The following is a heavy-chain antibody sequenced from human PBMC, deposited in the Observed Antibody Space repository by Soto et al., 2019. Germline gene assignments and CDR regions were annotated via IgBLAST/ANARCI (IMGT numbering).Heavy chain of an antibody. D-gene: IGHD2-2*02. J-gene: IGHJ4*02. V-gene: IGHV3-53*01. CDR2: LYSGGST. Sequence: GGSLRLSCAASGFSVSDNYISWVRQAPGEGLEWVSLLYSGGSTYYADSVKGRFTISRDNSKNTLYLQMNSLRVEDTAFYYCARLTQYPYYFDFWGQGTLVTVSS. CDR3: ARLTQYPYYFDF. CDR1: GFSVSDNY.